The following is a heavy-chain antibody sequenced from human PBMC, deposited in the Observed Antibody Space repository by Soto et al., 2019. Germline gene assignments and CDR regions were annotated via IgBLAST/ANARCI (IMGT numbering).Heavy chain of an antibody. V-gene: IGHV4-39*01. CDR2: IYYSGST. CDR3: ARYYDFWSGYPQLVDP. CDR1: GGSISSSSYY. D-gene: IGHD3-3*01. J-gene: IGHJ5*02. Sequence: SETLSLTCTVSGGSISSSSYYWGWIRQPPGKGLEWIGSIYYSGSTYYNPSLKSRVTISVDTSKNQFSLKLSSVTAADTAVYYCARYYDFWSGYPQLVDPWGQGTLVTVSS.